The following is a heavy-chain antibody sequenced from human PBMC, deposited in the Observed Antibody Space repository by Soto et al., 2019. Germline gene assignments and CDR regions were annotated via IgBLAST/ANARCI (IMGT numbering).Heavy chain of an antibody. J-gene: IGHJ4*02. CDR2: ISAYNGNT. D-gene: IGHD6-13*01. V-gene: IGHV1-18*01. CDR3: ARDVSLIAPAAWV. Sequence: GASVKVSCKASGYTFANYGISWVRQAPGQGLEWMGWISAYNGNTNYAQKLQGRVAMTTDTSTSTAYMELRNLRSDDTAVYYCARDVSLIAPAAWVWGQGTLVTVSS. CDR1: GYTFANYG.